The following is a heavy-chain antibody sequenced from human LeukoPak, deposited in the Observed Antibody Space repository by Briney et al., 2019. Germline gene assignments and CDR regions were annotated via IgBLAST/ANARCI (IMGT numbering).Heavy chain of an antibody. CDR3: ARHRYYYYGMDV. CDR2: IYSGGST. V-gene: IGHV3-53*01. CDR1: GFTVSSNY. J-gene: IGHJ6*02. Sequence: GGSLRLSCAASGFTVSSNYMSWVRQAPGKGLEWVSVIYSGGSTYYADSVKGRFTTSRDNSKNTLYLQMNSLRAEDTAVYYCARHRYYYYGMDVWGQGTTVTVSS.